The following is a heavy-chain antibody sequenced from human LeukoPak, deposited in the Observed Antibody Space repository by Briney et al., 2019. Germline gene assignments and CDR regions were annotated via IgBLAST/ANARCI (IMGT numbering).Heavy chain of an antibody. V-gene: IGHV3-30-3*01. CDR2: ISYDGSNK. CDR3: ARSYCSSTSCAYYFDY. CDR1: GFTFSSYA. D-gene: IGHD2-2*01. Sequence: GRSLRLSCAASGFTFSSYAVHWVRQAPGKGLEWVAVISYDGSNKYYADSVKGRFTISRDNSKNTLYLQMNSLRAEDTAVYYCARSYCSSTSCAYYFDYWGQGTLVTVSS. J-gene: IGHJ4*02.